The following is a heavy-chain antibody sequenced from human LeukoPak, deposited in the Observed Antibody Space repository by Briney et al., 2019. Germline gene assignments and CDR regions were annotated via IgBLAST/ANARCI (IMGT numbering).Heavy chain of an antibody. V-gene: IGHV4-59*01. CDR3: ARGSWYLTLNAFDI. CDR1: GGSISSYY. J-gene: IGHJ3*02. Sequence: SETLSLTCTASGGSISSYYWSWIRQPPGKGLEWIGYIYYSGSTNYNPLLKSRVTISVDTSKNQFSLKLSSVTAADTAVYYCARGSWYLTLNAFDIWGQGTMVTVSS. D-gene: IGHD6-13*01. CDR2: IYYSGST.